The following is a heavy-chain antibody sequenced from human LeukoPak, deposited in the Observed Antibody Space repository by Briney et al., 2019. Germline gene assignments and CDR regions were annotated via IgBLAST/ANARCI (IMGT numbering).Heavy chain of an antibody. D-gene: IGHD6-13*01. V-gene: IGHV3-30-3*01. Sequence: GGSLRLSCAASGFTFRSYAMHWVRQAPGKGLEWVAVISYDGSNKYYADSVKGRFTISRDNSKNTLYLQMNSLRAEDTAVYYCAKGAAAGIFGVPSGYWGQGTLVTVSS. CDR3: AKGAAAGIFGVPSGY. J-gene: IGHJ4*02. CDR1: GFTFRSYA. CDR2: ISYDGSNK.